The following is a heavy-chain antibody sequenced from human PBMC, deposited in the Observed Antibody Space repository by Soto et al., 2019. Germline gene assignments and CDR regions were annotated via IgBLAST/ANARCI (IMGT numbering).Heavy chain of an antibody. Sequence: QVQLVQSGAEVKKPGSSVKVSCKASGGTFSSYTISWVRQAPGQGLEWMGRIIPILCIANYAQKFQGRVTITADKSTSTAYMELSSLRSEDTAVYYCASTDGSSTSCYSGRALRDAFDIWGQGTMVTVSS. CDR1: GGTFSSYT. CDR2: IIPILCIA. D-gene: IGHD2-2*01. J-gene: IGHJ3*02. V-gene: IGHV1-69*02. CDR3: ASTDGSSTSCYSGRALRDAFDI.